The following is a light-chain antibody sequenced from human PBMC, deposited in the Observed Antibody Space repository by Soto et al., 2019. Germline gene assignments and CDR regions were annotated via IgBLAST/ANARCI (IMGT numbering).Light chain of an antibody. CDR3: QTWDTAIRV. J-gene: IGLJ2*01. CDR1: SGHSRYA. V-gene: IGLV4-69*01. CDR2: VNSDGTH. Sequence: QSVLTQSPSASASLGASVKLTCTLSSGHSRYAIAWHQQQPEKGPRYLMEVNSDGTHSKGDGIPDRFSGSSSGAERYLTISSLQSEDEADYYCQTWDTAIRVFGGGTKLTVL.